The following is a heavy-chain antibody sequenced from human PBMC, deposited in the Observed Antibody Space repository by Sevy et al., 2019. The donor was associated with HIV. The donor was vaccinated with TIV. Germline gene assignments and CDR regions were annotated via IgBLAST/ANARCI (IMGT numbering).Heavy chain of an antibody. CDR1: GYTFTSYA. CDR2: INAGNGNT. D-gene: IGHD6-19*01. J-gene: IGHJ6*02. V-gene: IGHV1-3*01. Sequence: ASVKVSCKASGYTFTSYAMHWVRQAPGQRLEWMGWINAGNGNTKYSQKFQGRVTITRDTSASTAYMELSSLRSEDTAVYYCARGGALPHSGWSGETSYYYYGMDVWGQGTTVTVSS. CDR3: ARGGALPHSGWSGETSYYYYGMDV.